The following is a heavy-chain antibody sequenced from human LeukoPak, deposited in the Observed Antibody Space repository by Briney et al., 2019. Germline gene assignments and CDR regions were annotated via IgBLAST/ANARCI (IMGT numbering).Heavy chain of an antibody. CDR2: INEGGSEQ. CDR1: GFTFSNYW. J-gene: IGHJ4*02. Sequence: GGSLRLSCAASGFTFSNYWMTWVRQAPGKGLEWVANINEGGSEQNYVDSVKGRFTISRDNAKNSLSLQMNSLTVEDTAVYYCARSQSSSLIDYWGQGTLVTVSS. V-gene: IGHV3-7*01. D-gene: IGHD6-13*01. CDR3: ARSQSSSLIDY.